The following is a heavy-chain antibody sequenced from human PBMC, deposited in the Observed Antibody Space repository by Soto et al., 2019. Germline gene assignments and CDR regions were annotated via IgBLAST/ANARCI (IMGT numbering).Heavy chain of an antibody. CDR2: ISGSGGST. V-gene: IGHV3-23*01. CDR1: GFTFSSYA. J-gene: IGHJ4*02. Sequence: PGGSLRLSCAASGFTFSSYAMSWVRQAPGKGLEWVSAISGSGGSTYYADSVKGRFTISRDNSKNTLYLQMNSLRAEDTAVYYCAEDPVAWDFLVNCFDYWGQGTLVTVSS. CDR3: AEDPVAWDFLVNCFDY. D-gene: IGHD6-13*01.